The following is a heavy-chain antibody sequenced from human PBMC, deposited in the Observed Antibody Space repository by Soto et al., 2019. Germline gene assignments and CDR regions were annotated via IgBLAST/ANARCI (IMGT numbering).Heavy chain of an antibody. CDR2: INAGNGNT. V-gene: IGHV1-3*01. D-gene: IGHD3-10*01. CDR1: GYTFTSYA. CDR3: AIDPHVEMAALGADIFCDYYGMGV. J-gene: IGHJ6*01. Sequence: ASVKVSCKASGYTFTSYAMHWVRQAPGQRLEWMGWINAGNGNTKYSQKFQGRVTITRDTSASTAYMELSSLRSEDTAVYYCAIDPHVEMAALGADIFCDYYGMGVRGQGTTVTVCS.